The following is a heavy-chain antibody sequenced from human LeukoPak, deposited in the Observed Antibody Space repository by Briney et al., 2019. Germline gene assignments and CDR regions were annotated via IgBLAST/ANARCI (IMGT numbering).Heavy chain of an antibody. V-gene: IGHV4-34*01. CDR2: MNQRGSM. D-gene: IGHD3-9*01. CDR3: ARSGLYYDILTGYYIPDYYDSSGYFDY. CDR1: GASFTGYY. Sequence: SETLSLTCDVYGASFTGYYWSWIRQSPGKGLEWIGEMNQRGSMNYNPSLKSRVTISVDTSKNQFSLKLSSVTAADTAVYYCARSGLYYDILTGYYIPDYYDSSGYFDYWGQGTLVTVSS. J-gene: IGHJ4*02.